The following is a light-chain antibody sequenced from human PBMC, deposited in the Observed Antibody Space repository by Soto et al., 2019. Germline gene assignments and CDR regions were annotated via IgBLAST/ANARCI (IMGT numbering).Light chain of an antibody. CDR2: GTS. CDR3: QQYDNWHSVT. J-gene: IGKJ4*01. V-gene: IGKV3-15*01. Sequence: EILLTQYPGTLSLSPGERATLSCGASQSVSSSYLAWYQQKPGQAPRLLIYGTSARATGIPATFSGSGSGTEFTLTISSLKSQDFAIYYCQQYDNWHSVTFGGGTKVDIK. CDR1: QSVSSSY.